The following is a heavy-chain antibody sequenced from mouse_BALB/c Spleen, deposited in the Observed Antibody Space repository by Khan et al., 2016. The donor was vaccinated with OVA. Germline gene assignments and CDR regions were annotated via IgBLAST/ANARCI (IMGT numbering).Heavy chain of an antibody. V-gene: IGHV1S81*02. CDR2: INPSNGGT. D-gene: IGHD3-3*01. Sequence: QVQLQQPGAELVKPGASVKLSCKASGYTFTSYYIYWVKQRPGQGLEWIGGINPSNGGTYFNEKFESKATLTVAKSSSTAILPVSSLTSTAAAVDYCTRSGWAAFAYWGQGTLVTVSS. CDR3: TRSGWAAFAY. J-gene: IGHJ3*01. CDR1: GYTFTSYY.